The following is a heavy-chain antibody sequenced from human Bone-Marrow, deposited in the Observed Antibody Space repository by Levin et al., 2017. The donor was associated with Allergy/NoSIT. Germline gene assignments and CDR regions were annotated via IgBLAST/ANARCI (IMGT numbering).Heavy chain of an antibody. CDR3: ARGPEATYDGMDV. J-gene: IGHJ6*02. CDR1: GFSVANSF. V-gene: IGHV3-53*01. CDR2: SYSGGDT. Sequence: GESLKISCAGFGFSVANSFMSWVRQAPGKGLEWVSLSYSGGDTEYADSVKGRFTISRDNSRNTVHLEMNSPGAEDTGVYYCARGPEATYDGMDVWGQGTTVTVS.